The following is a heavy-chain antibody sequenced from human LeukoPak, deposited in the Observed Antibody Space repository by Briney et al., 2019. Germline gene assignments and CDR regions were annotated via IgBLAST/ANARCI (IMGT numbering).Heavy chain of an antibody. D-gene: IGHD3-22*01. J-gene: IGHJ4*02. CDR3: ARDFEVDSSGYYYFDY. CDR1: GFTFSSYW. CDR2: INSDESST. V-gene: IGHV3-74*01. Sequence: GGSLRLSCAASGFTFSSYWMHWVRQAPGKGLVWVSRINSDESSTSYADSVKGRFTISRDNAKNTLYLQMNSLRAEDTAVYYCARDFEVDSSGYYYFDYWGQGTLVTVSS.